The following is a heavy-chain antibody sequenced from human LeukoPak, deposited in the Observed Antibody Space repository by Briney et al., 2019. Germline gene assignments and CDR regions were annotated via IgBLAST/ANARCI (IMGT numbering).Heavy chain of an antibody. CDR1: GGSISSSNYY. Sequence: SETLSLTCTVSGGSISSSNYYWGWIRQPPGKGLEWIGRIYTSGSTNYNPSLKSRVTMSVDTSKNQFSLKLSSVTAADTAVYYCARDGGYDSSGYYYEFGAFDIWGQGTMVTVSS. V-gene: IGHV4-39*07. CDR2: IYTSGST. CDR3: ARDGGYDSSGYYYEFGAFDI. J-gene: IGHJ3*02. D-gene: IGHD3-22*01.